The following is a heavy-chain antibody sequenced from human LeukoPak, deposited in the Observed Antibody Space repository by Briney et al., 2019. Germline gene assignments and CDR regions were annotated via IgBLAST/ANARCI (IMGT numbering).Heavy chain of an antibody. CDR3: ARDSNLMTTLTYNWFDP. J-gene: IGHJ5*02. CDR1: GGSISSSSYY. V-gene: IGHV4-39*07. Sequence: PSETLSLTCTVSGGSISSSSYYWGWIRQPPGKGLEWIGSIYYSGSTYYNPSLKSRVTISVDTSKNQFSLKLSSVTAADTAVYYCARDSNLMTTLTYNWFDPWGQGTLVTVSS. D-gene: IGHD4-11*01. CDR2: IYYSGST.